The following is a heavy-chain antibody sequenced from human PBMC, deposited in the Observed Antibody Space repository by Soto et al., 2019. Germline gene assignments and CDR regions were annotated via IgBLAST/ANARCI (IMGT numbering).Heavy chain of an antibody. CDR1: GFTFSSYA. V-gene: IGHV3-30-3*01. CDR2: ISYDGSNK. Sequence: QVQLVESGGGVVQPGRSLRLSCAASGFTFSSYAMHWVRQAPGKGLEWVAVISYDGSNKYYADSVKGRFTISRDNSKNTLYLQMNSLRAEDTAVYYCARERVKVATIDFFDYWGQGTLVTVSS. J-gene: IGHJ4*02. CDR3: ARERVKVATIDFFDY. D-gene: IGHD5-12*01.